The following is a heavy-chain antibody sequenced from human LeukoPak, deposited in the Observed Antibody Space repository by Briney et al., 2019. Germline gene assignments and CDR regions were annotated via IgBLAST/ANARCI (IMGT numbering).Heavy chain of an antibody. Sequence: GSSLRLSCAASGFTFTTYAMTWVRQAPGKGLEWVSSIGAGGAATFYSDSVKSRFTISRDNSMNTLYLQMNSLRADDPAVYYCGRPTKFWLIRGDGVDVWGQGTTVTVSS. CDR3: GRPTKFWLIRGDGVDV. D-gene: IGHD6-19*01. V-gene: IGHV3-23*01. CDR2: IGAGGAAT. J-gene: IGHJ6*02. CDR1: GFTFTTYA.